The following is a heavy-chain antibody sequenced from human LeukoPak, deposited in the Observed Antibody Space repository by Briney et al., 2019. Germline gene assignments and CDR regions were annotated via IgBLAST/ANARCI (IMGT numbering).Heavy chain of an antibody. CDR2: IYYSGST. Sequence: SETLSLTCTVSGGSISSYYWSWIRQPPGKGLEWIGYIYYSGSTNYNPSLKSRVTISVDTSKNQFSLKLSSVTAADTAVYYCARHFTSGDDFWSGPRGYYFDYWGQGTLVTVSS. V-gene: IGHV4-59*08. CDR3: ARHFTSGDDFWSGPRGYYFDY. D-gene: IGHD3-3*01. J-gene: IGHJ4*02. CDR1: GGSISSYY.